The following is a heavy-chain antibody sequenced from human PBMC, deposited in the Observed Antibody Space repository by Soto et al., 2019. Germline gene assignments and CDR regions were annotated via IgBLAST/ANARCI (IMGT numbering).Heavy chain of an antibody. CDR2: INHSGTA. J-gene: IGHJ5*02. CDR3: ARGPGDYDSSGYQVFDP. D-gene: IGHD3-22*01. V-gene: IGHV4-34*01. CDR1: GGSFSGYY. Sequence: ASETLSLTCAVSGGSFSGYYWSWIRQSPGKGLEWIGKINHSGTAYYNPSLKSRVTISLDTSKNQFSLHLSSVTAADTTVYYCARGPGDYDSSGYQVFDPWGQGTLVTVS.